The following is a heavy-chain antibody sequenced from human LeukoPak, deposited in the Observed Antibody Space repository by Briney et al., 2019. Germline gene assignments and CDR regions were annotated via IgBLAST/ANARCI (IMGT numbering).Heavy chain of an antibody. CDR3: AKDLTAGWVQIPYQLFDY. Sequence: TGGSLRLSCAASGFTFSSYAMSWVRQAPGKGLEWVSAISGSGGSTYYADSVKGRFTISRDNSKNTLYLQMNSLRAEDTAVYYCAKDLTAGWVQIPYQLFDYWGQGTLVTVSS. V-gene: IGHV3-23*01. CDR2: ISGSGGST. CDR1: GFTFSSYA. D-gene: IGHD5-24*01. J-gene: IGHJ4*02.